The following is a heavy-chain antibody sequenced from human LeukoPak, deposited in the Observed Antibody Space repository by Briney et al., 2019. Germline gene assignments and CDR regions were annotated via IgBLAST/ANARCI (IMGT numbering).Heavy chain of an antibody. D-gene: IGHD5-24*01. V-gene: IGHV4-30-4*02. Sequence: PSETLSLTCTVSGGSISSDDYSWSWIRQPPGKGLEWIGYIYYTGTTHYNPSLKSRVTISVDTSKNQFSLKLSSVTAADTAVYYCARGRRDGYVYWGQGTLVTVSS. CDR2: IYYTGTT. CDR3: ARGRRDGYVY. J-gene: IGHJ4*02. CDR1: GGSISSDDYS.